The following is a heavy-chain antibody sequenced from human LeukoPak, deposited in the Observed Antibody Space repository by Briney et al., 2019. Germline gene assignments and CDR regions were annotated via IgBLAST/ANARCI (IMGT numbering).Heavy chain of an antibody. D-gene: IGHD5-24*01. CDR3: ARGNRDGYNTNKY. CDR2: ISSSSSYI. Sequence: PGGSLRLSCAAYGFTFSSYSMNWVRQAPGKGLEWVSSISSSSSYIYYADSVKGRFTISRDNAKNSLYLQMNSLRAEDTAVYYCARGNRDGYNTNKYWGQGTLVTVSS. J-gene: IGHJ4*02. CDR1: GFTFSSYS. V-gene: IGHV3-21*01.